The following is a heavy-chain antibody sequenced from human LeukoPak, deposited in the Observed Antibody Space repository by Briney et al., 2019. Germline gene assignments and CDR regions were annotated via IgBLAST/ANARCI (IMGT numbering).Heavy chain of an antibody. Sequence: PGGSLRLSCAASGFTFSSSWISWVRQAPGKGLEGVANIKQDRTEKSYVDSVKGRFTISRDNAKSSLYLQMHSLRAEDTAVYYCARLREIPIFGVVTKSTSYFDYWGQGTLVTVSS. CDR2: IKQDRTEK. CDR1: GFTFSSSW. CDR3: ARLREIPIFGVVTKSTSYFDY. V-gene: IGHV3-7*01. J-gene: IGHJ4*02. D-gene: IGHD3-3*01.